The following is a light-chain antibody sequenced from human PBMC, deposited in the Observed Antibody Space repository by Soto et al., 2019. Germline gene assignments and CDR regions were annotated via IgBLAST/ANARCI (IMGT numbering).Light chain of an antibody. CDR2: RNN. J-gene: IGLJ3*02. CDR3: CSYAGSGTWV. V-gene: IGLV1-47*01. Sequence: QSVLTQPPSASGTPGQRVTISCSGSSSNIGSNYVYWYHQLPGTAPKLVIYRNNQRPSGVPDRISGSKSGTSASLAISGLRSEDEADYYCCSYAGSGTWVFGGGTKLTVL. CDR1: SSNIGSNY.